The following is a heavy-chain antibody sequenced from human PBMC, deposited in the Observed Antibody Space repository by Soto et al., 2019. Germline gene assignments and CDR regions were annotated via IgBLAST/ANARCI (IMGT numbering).Heavy chain of an antibody. V-gene: IGHV1-2*02. CDR2: IGPESGAT. J-gene: IGHJ4*02. D-gene: IGHD1-26*01. Sequence: ASVKVSCKASGYTFTGHYIHWVRQAPGQGPEWMGGIGPESGATRYAQKFQGRVTMTRDMSITTVYMELNNLSPDDTAVYYCGRGRSGQIVVFYWGQGTPVTVSS. CDR3: GRGRSGQIVVFY. CDR1: GYTFTGHY.